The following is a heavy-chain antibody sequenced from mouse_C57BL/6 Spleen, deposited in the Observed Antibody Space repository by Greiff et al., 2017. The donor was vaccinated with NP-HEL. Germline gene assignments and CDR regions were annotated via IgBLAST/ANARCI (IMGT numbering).Heavy chain of an antibody. V-gene: IGHV1-81*01. Sequence: VQLQQSGAELARPGASVKLSCKASGYTFTSYGISWVKQRTGQGLEWIGEIYPRSGNTYYNEKFKGKATLTADKSYSTAYMELRSLTSEDSAVYFCAREGYSTPAWFASWGQGTLVTVSA. J-gene: IGHJ3*01. CDR2: IYPRSGNT. D-gene: IGHD2-5*01. CDR1: GYTFTSYG. CDR3: AREGYSTPAWFAS.